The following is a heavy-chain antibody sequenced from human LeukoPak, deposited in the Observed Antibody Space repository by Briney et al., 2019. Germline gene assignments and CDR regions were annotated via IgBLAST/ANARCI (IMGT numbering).Heavy chain of an antibody. CDR2: ISSSSSYI. CDR1: GFTFSSYS. V-gene: IGHV3-21*01. Sequence: GGSLRLSCAASGFTFSSYSMNWVRQAPGKGLEWVSSISSSSSYIYYADSVKGRFTISRDNAKNSLYLQMNSLRAEDTAVYYCARVGFWSGKVDYWGQGTLVTVSS. CDR3: ARVGFWSGKVDY. D-gene: IGHD3-3*01. J-gene: IGHJ4*02.